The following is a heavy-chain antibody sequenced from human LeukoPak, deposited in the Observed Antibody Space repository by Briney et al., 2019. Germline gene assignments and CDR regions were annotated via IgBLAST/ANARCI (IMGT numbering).Heavy chain of an antibody. J-gene: IGHJ3*02. Sequence: ASVKASCKASGHTFTNYDMHWVRQAPGQGLEWWGRINPSIGRTSHAQKFPGKVNMTRDTSPPTTYMEGSSPKSQDTAMYYCATEYGSPYYYDSSGYYSPYFDIWGQGTMVTVSS. V-gene: IGHV1-46*01. CDR2: INPSIGRT. CDR3: ATEYGSPYYYDSSGYYSPYFDI. CDR1: GHTFTNYD. D-gene: IGHD3-22*01.